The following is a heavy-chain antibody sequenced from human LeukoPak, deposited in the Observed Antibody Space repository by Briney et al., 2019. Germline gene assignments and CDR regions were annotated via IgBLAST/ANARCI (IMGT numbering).Heavy chain of an antibody. CDR3: ARDTAMVSLDP. CDR1: GGSISSYY. V-gene: IGHV4-59*01. D-gene: IGHD5-18*01. CDR2: IYYSGST. Sequence: LETLSLTCTVSGGSISSYYWSWIRQPPGKGLEWIGYIYYSGSTNYNPSLKSRVTISVDTSKNQFSLKLSSVTAADTAVYYCARDTAMVSLDPWGQGTLVTVSS. J-gene: IGHJ5*02.